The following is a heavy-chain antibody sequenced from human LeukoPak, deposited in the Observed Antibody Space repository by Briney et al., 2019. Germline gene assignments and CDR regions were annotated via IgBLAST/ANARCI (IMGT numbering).Heavy chain of an antibody. J-gene: IGHJ6*02. CDR1: GGTFSSFA. CDR3: ARGPAYVWGSYPLQRMDV. D-gene: IGHD3-16*02. Sequence: ASVKVSCKASGGTFSSFAISWVRQAPGQGLEWMGWINPNSGGTNYAQKFQGRVTMTRNTSISTAYMELSSLRSEDTAVYYCARGPAYVWGSYPLQRMDVWGQGTTVTVSS. CDR2: INPNSGGT. V-gene: IGHV1-8*02.